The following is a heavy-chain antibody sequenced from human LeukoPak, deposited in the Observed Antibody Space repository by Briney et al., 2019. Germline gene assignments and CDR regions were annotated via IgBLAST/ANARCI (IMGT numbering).Heavy chain of an antibody. D-gene: IGHD1-14*01. V-gene: IGHV1-18*01. CDR3: ARVKTGTTIFDY. CDR2: ISAYNGKT. J-gene: IGHJ4*02. CDR1: GYPFASYD. Sequence: ASVKVSCKASGYPFASYDITWVRQAPGQGREWMGWISAYNGKTTYEQNFQGRVTMTTETSTSTVYMELRSLRSDDTAVYFCARVKTGTTIFDYWGRGTLVTVSS.